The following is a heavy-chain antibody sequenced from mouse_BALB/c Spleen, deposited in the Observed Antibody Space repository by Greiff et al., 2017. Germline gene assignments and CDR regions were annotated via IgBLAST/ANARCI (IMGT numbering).Heavy chain of an antibody. CDR2: IYPGNVNT. CDR1: GYTFTSYY. Sequence: VQGVESGPELVKPGASVRISCKASGYTFTSYYIHWVKQRPGQGLEWIGWIYPGNVNTKYNEKFKGKATLTADKSSSTAYMQLSSLTSEDSAVYFCARGAMDYWGQGTSVTVSS. V-gene: IGHV1S56*01. CDR3: ARGAMDY. J-gene: IGHJ4*01.